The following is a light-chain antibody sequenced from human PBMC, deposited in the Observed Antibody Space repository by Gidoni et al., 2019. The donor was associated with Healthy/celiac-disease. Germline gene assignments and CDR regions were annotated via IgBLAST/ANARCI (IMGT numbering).Light chain of an antibody. CDR3: MQALQTPPWT. J-gene: IGKJ1*01. CDR2: VGS. V-gene: IGKV2-28*01. Sequence: PVTPGEPASISCRSSQRPPHRTGYNYLDWYLQKPGQSTQLLIYVGSNRAAGVPDRFSGSGAGKDFTLKISRVEAEDVGVYYCMQALQTPPWTFGQGTKVEIK. CDR1: QRPPHRTGYNY.